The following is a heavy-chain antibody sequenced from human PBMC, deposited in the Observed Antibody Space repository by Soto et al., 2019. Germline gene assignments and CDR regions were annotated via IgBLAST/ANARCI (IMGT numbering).Heavy chain of an antibody. Sequence: GGSLRLSCAASGFTFSDYHMSWIRQAPGKGLEWVSYISSSGSTIYYADSVKGRFTISRDNAKNSLYLQMNSLRAEDTAVYYCARRAAGLYYYYYYYMDVWGKGTTVTVSS. CDR3: ARRAAGLYYYYYYYMDV. D-gene: IGHD6-13*01. J-gene: IGHJ6*03. CDR1: GFTFSDYH. CDR2: ISSSGSTI. V-gene: IGHV3-11*01.